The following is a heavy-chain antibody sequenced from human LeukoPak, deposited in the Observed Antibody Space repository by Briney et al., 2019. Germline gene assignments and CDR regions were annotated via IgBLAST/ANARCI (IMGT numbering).Heavy chain of an antibody. J-gene: IGHJ5*02. V-gene: IGHV1-69*04. D-gene: IGHD3-9*01. Sequence: ASVKVSCKASGGTFSSYAISWVRQAPGQGLEWMGRIIPILGIANYAQKFQGRVTITADKSTSTAYMDLSSLRSEDTAVYYCARDHYDILAGYSTNNWFDPWGQGTLVTVSS. CDR1: GGTFSSYA. CDR2: IIPILGIA. CDR3: ARDHYDILAGYSTNNWFDP.